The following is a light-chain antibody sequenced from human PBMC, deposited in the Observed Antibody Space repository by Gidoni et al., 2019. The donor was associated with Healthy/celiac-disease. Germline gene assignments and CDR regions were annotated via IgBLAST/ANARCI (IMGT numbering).Light chain of an antibody. CDR1: QSVSSSY. CDR3: QQYGSSPL. CDR2: GAS. Sequence: IVLPQSPGTLSLSPGERATLSCRASQSVSSSYLAWYQQKPGQAPRLLIYGASSRATGIPDRFSGSGSGTDFTLTISRLEPEDFAVYYCQQYGSSPLFGQGTKLEIK. J-gene: IGKJ2*01. V-gene: IGKV3-20*01.